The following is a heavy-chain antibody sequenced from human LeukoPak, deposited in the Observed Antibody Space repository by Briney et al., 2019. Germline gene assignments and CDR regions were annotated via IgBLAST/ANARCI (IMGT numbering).Heavy chain of an antibody. CDR2: IIPIFGTA. Sequence: ASVKVSCKASGGTFSSYAISWVRQAPGQGLEWMGRIIPIFGTANYAQKFQGRVTITTDESTSTAYMELSSLRSEDTAVYYCARGPYDTGARHFDYWGQVTLVTVSS. CDR3: ARGPYDTGARHFDY. J-gene: IGHJ4*02. CDR1: GGTFSSYA. D-gene: IGHD3-22*01. V-gene: IGHV1-69*05.